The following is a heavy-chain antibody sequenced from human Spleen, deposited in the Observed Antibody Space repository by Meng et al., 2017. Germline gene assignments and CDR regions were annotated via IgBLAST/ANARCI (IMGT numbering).Heavy chain of an antibody. CDR1: GDSIRSGGYY. J-gene: IGHJ5*02. CDR3: ARGSYGDHRSHWFDP. CDR2: IFYSGST. D-gene: IGHD4-17*01. V-gene: IGHV4-31*01. Sequence: QVQLQKSGPGLVKPPQTLSLTCSVSGDSIRSGGYYWSWIRQHPEKGLEWIGYIFYSGSTDSNPSLKSLVTISQDTSKNQFSLKMSSVTAADTAVYYCARGSYGDHRSHWFDPWGQGTLVTVSS.